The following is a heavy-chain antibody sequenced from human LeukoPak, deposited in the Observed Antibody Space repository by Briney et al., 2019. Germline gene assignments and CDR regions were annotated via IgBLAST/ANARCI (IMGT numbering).Heavy chain of an antibody. J-gene: IGHJ5*02. CDR2: IIPIFGTA. D-gene: IGHD3-3*01. V-gene: IGHV1-69*13. Sequence: GASVKVSCKASGYTFTSYGISWVRQAPGQGLEWMGGIIPIFGTANYAQKFQGRVTITADESTSTAYMELSSLRSEDTAVYYCARSFLGGVVTYNWFDPWGQGTLVTVSS. CDR3: ARSFLGGVVTYNWFDP. CDR1: GYTFTSYG.